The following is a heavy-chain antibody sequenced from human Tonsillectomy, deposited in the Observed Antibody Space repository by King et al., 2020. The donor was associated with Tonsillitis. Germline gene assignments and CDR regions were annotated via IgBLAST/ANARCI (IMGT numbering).Heavy chain of an antibody. CDR1: GYSIMNGYY. V-gene: IGHV4-38-2*02. CDR3: ARDLGFEAPVPFWFFDR. Sequence: QLQESGPGLVKPSETLSLTCSVSGYSIMNGYYWGWIRQPPGKGLEWIGTIYRDGTAHYNPSLQSRVTISVDTSQNQFSLNLTSATAADTAVYFCARDLGFEAPVPFWFFDRWGRGSLVSVSS. D-gene: IGHD3-16*01. J-gene: IGHJ2*01. CDR2: IYRDGTA.